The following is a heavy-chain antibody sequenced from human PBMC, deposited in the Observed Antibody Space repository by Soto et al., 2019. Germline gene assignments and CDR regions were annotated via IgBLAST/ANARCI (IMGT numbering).Heavy chain of an antibody. CDR1: GYTFTGYY. CDR3: ARGNNYYDSSGYQLDY. D-gene: IGHD3-22*01. Sequence: GASVKVSCKASGYTFTGYYMHWVRQAPGQGLEWMGWINPNSGGTNYAQKFQGWVTMTRDTSISTAYMELSRLRSDDTAVYYCARGNNYYDSSGYQLDYRGQRTPVTVSS. CDR2: INPNSGGT. V-gene: IGHV1-2*04. J-gene: IGHJ4*02.